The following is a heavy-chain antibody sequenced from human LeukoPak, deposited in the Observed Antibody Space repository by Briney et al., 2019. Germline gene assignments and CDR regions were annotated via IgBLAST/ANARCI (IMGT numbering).Heavy chain of an antibody. Sequence: SETLSLTCTVSGGSISSGDYYWSWIRQPPGKGLEWIGYIYYSGSTYYNPSLKSRVTITVDTSTNQFSLKLSSVTAADTAVYYCARGGTIFGVVIIGDAFDIWGQGTMVTVSS. V-gene: IGHV4-30-4*08. J-gene: IGHJ3*02. D-gene: IGHD3-3*01. CDR2: IYYSGST. CDR3: ARGGTIFGVVIIGDAFDI. CDR1: GGSISSGDYY.